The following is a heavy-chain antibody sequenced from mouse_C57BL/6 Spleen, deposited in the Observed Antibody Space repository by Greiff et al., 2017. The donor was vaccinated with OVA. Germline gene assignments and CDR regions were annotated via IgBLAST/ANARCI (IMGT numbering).Heavy chain of an antibody. D-gene: IGHD3-2*02. J-gene: IGHJ3*01. CDR1: GYAFTNYL. CDR2: INPGSGGT. CDR3: ARGGSSGPAWFAY. Sequence: VQLQQSGAELVRPGTSVKVSCKASGYAFTNYLIEWVKQRPGQGLEWIGVINPGSGGTNYNEKFKGKATLTADKSSSTAYMQLSSLTSEDSAVCFCARGGSSGPAWFAYWGQGTLVTVSA. V-gene: IGHV1-54*01.